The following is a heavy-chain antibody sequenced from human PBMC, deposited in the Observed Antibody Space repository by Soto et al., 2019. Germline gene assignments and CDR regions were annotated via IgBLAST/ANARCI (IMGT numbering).Heavy chain of an antibody. CDR2: VYHNGNT. CDR3: ARGFCSCVGCPLNDFYY. CDR1: GGSISSHY. Sequence: SVPLSLTCIVSGGSISSHYWSWIRQAPGKGLEWIGYVYHNGNTNNNPSLRSRVTISIDTSRNHFSLKLNSVTAADTAVYYCARGFCSCVGCPLNDFYYCGQGALVTI. V-gene: IGHV4-59*11. D-gene: IGHD2-21*01. J-gene: IGHJ4*02.